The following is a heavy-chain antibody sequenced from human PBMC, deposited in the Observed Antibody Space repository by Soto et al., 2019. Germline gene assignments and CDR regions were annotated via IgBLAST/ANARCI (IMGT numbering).Heavy chain of an antibody. CDR3: AKDKINNWSFDY. J-gene: IGHJ4*02. V-gene: IGHV3-30*18. CDR1: GFTFSDYP. CDR2: ISHDGSIQ. D-gene: IGHD1-1*01. Sequence: QVQLVESGGGVVQPGRSLRLSCVASGFTFSDYPMHWVRQAPGNGLEWVARISHDGSIQHYADNIKDRFTVSRDNSKNTVDLQMNSLRTEDTSIYYCAKDKINNWSFDYWGQGALVTVSS.